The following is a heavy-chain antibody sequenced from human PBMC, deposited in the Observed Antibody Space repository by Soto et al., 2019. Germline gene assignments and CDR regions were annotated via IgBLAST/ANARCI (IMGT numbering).Heavy chain of an antibody. D-gene: IGHD4-17*01. CDR3: ASPRADYGGNEDDAFDI. CDR2: IYYSGST. V-gene: IGHV4-59*01. CDR1: GGSISSYY. J-gene: IGHJ3*02. Sequence: QVQLQESGPGLVKPSETLSLTCTVSGGSISSYYWSWIRQPPGKGLEWIGDIYYSGSTNYNPSLKSRVTISVDTSKNPFSLKLSSVTAADTAVYYCASPRADYGGNEDDAFDIWGQGTMVTVSS.